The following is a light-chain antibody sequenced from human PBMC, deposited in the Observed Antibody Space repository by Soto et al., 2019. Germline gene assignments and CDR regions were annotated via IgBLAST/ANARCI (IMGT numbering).Light chain of an antibody. V-gene: IGKV4-1*01. CDR2: WAS. Sequence: DIVMTQSPDSLAVSLGERATINCKSSQSVLYSSNNKNYLAWYQQRTGQPPNLLIYWASTRESRVPDRFSGSGSGTDFTRTISSLQSEDVAIYYCQQYFSFPWTFGQGTKVEIK. CDR1: QSVLYSSNNKNY. J-gene: IGKJ1*01. CDR3: QQYFSFPWT.